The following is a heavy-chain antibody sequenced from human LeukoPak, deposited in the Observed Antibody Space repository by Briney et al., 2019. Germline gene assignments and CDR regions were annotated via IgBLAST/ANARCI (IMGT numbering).Heavy chain of an antibody. V-gene: IGHV3-23*01. CDR2: ISGSGGST. CDR3: AKAPRAAAGTYNGMDV. J-gene: IGHJ6*02. Sequence: PGGSLRLSCAASGFTFSSYAMSRVRQAPGKGLEWVSAISGSGGSTYYADSVKGRFTLSRDNSKNTLYLQMNSLRAEDTAVHYCAKAPRAAAGTYNGMDVWGQGTTVTVSS. CDR1: GFTFSSYA. D-gene: IGHD6-13*01.